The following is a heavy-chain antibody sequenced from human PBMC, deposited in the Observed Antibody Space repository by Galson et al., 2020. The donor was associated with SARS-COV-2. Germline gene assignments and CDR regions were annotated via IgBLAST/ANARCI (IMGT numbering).Heavy chain of an antibody. J-gene: IGHJ6*02. Sequence: GESLKTSCAASGFHFSTYSLNWVRLAPGKGLEWVSSISTSSSYTYYVDSVKGRFSISRENPRNSLYLQMNSLRAEDTAVYYCARDEGIRGYNYGRLYYGMDVWGQGTTVTVSS. CDR3: ARDEGIRGYNYGRLYYGMDV. V-gene: IGHV3-21*01. CDR2: ISTSSSYT. CDR1: GFHFSTYS. D-gene: IGHD5-18*01.